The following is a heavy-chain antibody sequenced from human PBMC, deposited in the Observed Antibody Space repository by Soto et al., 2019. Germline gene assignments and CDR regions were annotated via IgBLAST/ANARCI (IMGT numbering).Heavy chain of an antibody. Sequence: GGSLRLSCVASGFIFISYGMHWVRQAPGKGLEWVAVISYDGSNKYYADSVKGRFTISRDNSKNTLYLQMNSLRAEDTAVYYCAKDILATSYSYGTPYYFDYWGQGTLVTVS. CDR1: GFIFISYG. V-gene: IGHV3-30*18. D-gene: IGHD5-18*01. CDR2: ISYDGSNK. J-gene: IGHJ4*02. CDR3: AKDILATSYSYGTPYYFDY.